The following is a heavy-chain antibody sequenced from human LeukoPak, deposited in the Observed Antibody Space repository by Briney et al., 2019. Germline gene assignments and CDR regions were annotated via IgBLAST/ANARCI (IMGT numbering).Heavy chain of an antibody. CDR2: ISSSGRTI. CDR1: GFTFSNYE. J-gene: IGHJ4*02. CDR3: SSSTAIGY. V-gene: IGHV3-48*03. Sequence: GGSLRLSCAASGFTFSNYEVNWVRQAPGKGLEWVSYISSSGRTIYYADSVKGRFTISRDNAKNSLYLQMSSLRTEDTAVYYCSSSTAIGYWGQGTLVTVSS.